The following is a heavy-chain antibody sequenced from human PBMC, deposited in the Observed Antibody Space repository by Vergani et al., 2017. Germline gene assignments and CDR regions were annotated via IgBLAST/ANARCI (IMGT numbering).Heavy chain of an antibody. J-gene: IGHJ6*03. CDR2: IYSGGST. V-gene: IGHV3-53*01. CDR3: ARLTSGWYGTDYYMDV. D-gene: IGHD6-19*01. Sequence: EVQLVESGGGLIQPGGSLRLSCAASGFTVSSNYMSWVRQAPGKGLEWVSVIYSGGSTYYADSVKGRFTISRDNSKNTLYLQMNSLRAEDTAVYYCARLTSGWYGTDYYMDVWGKGTTVTVSS. CDR1: GFTVSSNY.